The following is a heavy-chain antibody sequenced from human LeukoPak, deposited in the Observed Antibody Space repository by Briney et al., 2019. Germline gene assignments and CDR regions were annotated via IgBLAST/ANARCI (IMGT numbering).Heavy chain of an antibody. CDR3: VGEAPGY. CDR2: ISEDGSVK. J-gene: IGHJ4*02. D-gene: IGHD2-2*01. Sequence: PGGSLRLSCAASGFSFTTYWMTWIRQAPEKGLEWVAHISEDGSVKYYIDSVKGRFTISRDNAMNSVYLQLNDLRVEDTAVYYCVGEAPGYWGQGALVTVSS. CDR1: GFSFTTYW. V-gene: IGHV3-7*01.